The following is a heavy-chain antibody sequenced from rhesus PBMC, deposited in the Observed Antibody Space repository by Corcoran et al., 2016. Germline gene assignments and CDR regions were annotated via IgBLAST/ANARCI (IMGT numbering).Heavy chain of an antibody. V-gene: IGHV4-65*01. CDR2: ISGSSCST. Sequence: QVQLQESGPGLVKPSETLSLTCAVSGGSISSSNWWSWIRQPPGKGLEWIGYISGSSCSTYYNPSLKSRVTISTDTSKIQFSLKLSSVTAADTAVYYCASASYSGSWTGIDYWGQGVLVTVSS. J-gene: IGHJ4*01. D-gene: IGHD6-25*01. CDR1: GGSISSSNW. CDR3: ASASYSGSWTGIDY.